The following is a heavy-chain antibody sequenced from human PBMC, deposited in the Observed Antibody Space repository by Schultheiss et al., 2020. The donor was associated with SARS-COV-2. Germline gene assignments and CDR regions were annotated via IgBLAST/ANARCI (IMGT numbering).Heavy chain of an antibody. Sequence: GGSLRLSCAASGFTFSDYYMSWIRQAPGKGLEWVSYISSSGSTIYYADSVKGRFTISRDNAKNSLYLQMNSLRAEDTAVYYCASVYCSSTSCYGVLLDVWGQGTTVTVSS. CDR2: ISSSGSTI. D-gene: IGHD2-2*01. CDR3: ASVYCSSTSCYGVLLDV. V-gene: IGHV3-11*04. J-gene: IGHJ6*02. CDR1: GFTFSDYY.